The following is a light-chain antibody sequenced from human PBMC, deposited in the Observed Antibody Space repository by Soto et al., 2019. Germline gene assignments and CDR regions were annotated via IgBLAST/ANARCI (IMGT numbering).Light chain of an antibody. Sequence: EIVLTQSPGTLSLSPGERVTLSCRASQSVSSSYLAWYQYKPGQAPRLLIYGASRRATGIPERFSGSGSGTDFTLTIRDVQPEDFALYYCNQRQSWPRTFGQGTKVDIK. V-gene: IGKV3-20*01. J-gene: IGKJ1*01. CDR1: QSVSSSY. CDR3: NQRQSWPRT. CDR2: GAS.